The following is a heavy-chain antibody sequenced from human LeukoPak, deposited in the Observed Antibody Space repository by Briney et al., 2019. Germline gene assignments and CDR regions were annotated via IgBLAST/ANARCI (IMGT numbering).Heavy chain of an antibody. V-gene: IGHV4-34*01. CDR1: GGSFSGHY. CDR3: ARFYTITGTFAPHVDY. D-gene: IGHD1-20*01. Sequence: PSETLSLTCAVSGGSFSGHYWGWIRQSPGKGPEWIAEIDHSGNTNFNPSLQGRVTISVDTSKTQFSLRRTSVTAADTAMYYCARFYTITGTFAPHVDYWGQGTLATVSS. CDR2: IDHSGNT. J-gene: IGHJ4*02.